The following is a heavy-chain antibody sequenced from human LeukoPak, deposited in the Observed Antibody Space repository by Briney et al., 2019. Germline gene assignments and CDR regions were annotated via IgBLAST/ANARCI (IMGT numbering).Heavy chain of an antibody. V-gene: IGHV1-69*04. Sequence: SVKVSCKTSVGTFSSSAITWVRQAPGQGLEWMGRIIPVLNITTYAQKFQGSVTITADTSTSTVHMELSSLRSEETAVYYCARDQGLTAPPPYGLDVWGQGTTVIVSS. J-gene: IGHJ6*02. CDR1: VGTFSSSA. CDR3: ARDQGLTAPPPYGLDV. D-gene: IGHD5-18*01. CDR2: IIPVLNIT.